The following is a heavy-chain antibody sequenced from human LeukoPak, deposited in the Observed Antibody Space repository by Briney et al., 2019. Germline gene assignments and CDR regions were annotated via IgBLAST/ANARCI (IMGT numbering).Heavy chain of an antibody. CDR3: ARLEIFSGFDY. D-gene: IGHD3-10*01. J-gene: IGHJ4*02. CDR1: GFTFSSYN. Sequence: GGSLRLSCAASGFTFSSYNMNWVRQSPGKGLELVSYISSSSTTIYYSDSVKGRFTISRDNAKESLYLQMSSLRAEDTAVYYCARLEIFSGFDYWGRGTLVAVSS. CDR2: ISSSSTTI. V-gene: IGHV3-48*04.